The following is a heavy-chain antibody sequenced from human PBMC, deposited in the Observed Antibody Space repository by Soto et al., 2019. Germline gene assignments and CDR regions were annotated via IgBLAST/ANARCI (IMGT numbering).Heavy chain of an antibody. CDR2: IYSGGST. CDR3: ARCMAYYYYGMDV. CDR1: VFTVSSNY. J-gene: IGHJ6*02. V-gene: IGHV3-53*01. D-gene: IGHD2-8*01. Sequence: GGSLRLSCAASVFTVSSNYMIWVRQAPGRGLEWVSVIYSGGSTYYADSVKGRFTISRDNSKNTLYLQMNSLRAEDTAVYYCARCMAYYYYGMDVWGQGTTVTVSS.